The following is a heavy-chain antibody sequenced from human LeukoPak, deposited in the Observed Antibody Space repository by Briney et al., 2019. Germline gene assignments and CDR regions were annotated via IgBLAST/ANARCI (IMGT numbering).Heavy chain of an antibody. Sequence: ASVKVSCKASGYTFTGYYMHWVRQAPGQGLEWMGWINPNSGGTNYAQKFQGRVTMTRDTSISTAYMELSRLRSDDTAVYYCARVRGTPRSAGTDFDYWGQGTLVTVSS. CDR3: ARVRGTPRSAGTDFDY. D-gene: IGHD6-13*01. CDR2: INPNSGGT. J-gene: IGHJ4*02. CDR1: GYTFTGYY. V-gene: IGHV1-2*02.